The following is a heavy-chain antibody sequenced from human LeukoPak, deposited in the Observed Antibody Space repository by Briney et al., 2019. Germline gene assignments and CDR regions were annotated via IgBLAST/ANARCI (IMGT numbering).Heavy chain of an antibody. D-gene: IGHD3-10*01. J-gene: IGHJ4*02. CDR1: GGTFSGYA. CDR3: ARGTVTRYYYGSGSYSTDY. V-gene: IGHV1-69*05. Sequence: SVKVSCKASGGTFSGYAISWVRQAPGQGLEWMGGIIPIFGTANYAQKFQGRVTIATDEATSTAYMELSSLRSEDTAVYYCARGTVTRYYYGSGSYSTDYWGQGTLVTVSS. CDR2: IIPIFGTA.